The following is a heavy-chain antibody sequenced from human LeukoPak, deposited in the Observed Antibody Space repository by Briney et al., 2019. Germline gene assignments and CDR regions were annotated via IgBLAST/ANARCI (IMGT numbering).Heavy chain of an antibody. CDR3: ATQTILTGYSGAFDI. Sequence: GESLKTSCKGSGYSFTSHWIGWVRQMPGKGLEWMGIIYPGDSDTRYSPSFQGQVTISADKSISTAYLQWSSLKASDTAMYYCATQTILTGYSGAFDIWGQGTMVTVSS. CDR1: GYSFTSHW. J-gene: IGHJ3*02. D-gene: IGHD3-9*01. CDR2: IYPGDSDT. V-gene: IGHV5-51*01.